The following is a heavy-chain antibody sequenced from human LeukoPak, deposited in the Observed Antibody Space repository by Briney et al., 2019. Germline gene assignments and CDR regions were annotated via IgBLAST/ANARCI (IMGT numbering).Heavy chain of an antibody. CDR3: ARLEGTFDY. CDR1: GGSISSSSYY. D-gene: IGHD1-1*01. J-gene: IGHJ4*02. V-gene: IGHV4-39*07. Sequence: SETLSLTCTVSGGSISSSSYYWSWIRQPPGKGLEWIGYIYYSGSTYYNPSLKSRVTISVDTSKNQFSLKLSSVTAADTAVYYCARLEGTFDYWGQGTLVTVSS. CDR2: IYYSGST.